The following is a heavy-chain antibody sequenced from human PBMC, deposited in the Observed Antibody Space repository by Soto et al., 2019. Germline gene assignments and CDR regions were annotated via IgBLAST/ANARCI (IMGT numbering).Heavy chain of an antibody. CDR2: IYYNGTT. Sequence: QVQLQESGPGLVKPADTLSLTCAVSAYSISSGNWWGWIRQPPGKGLEWIGYIYYNGTTYYNPSLKSRVTLSVDTSKNQFSLKARSLSAVDTAVYYCARTVRYDFGSGSTFYAMNVWGQGTKVIVSS. V-gene: IGHV4-28*01. CDR1: AYSISSGNW. J-gene: IGHJ6*02. CDR3: ARTVRYDFGSGSTFYAMNV. D-gene: IGHD3-3*01.